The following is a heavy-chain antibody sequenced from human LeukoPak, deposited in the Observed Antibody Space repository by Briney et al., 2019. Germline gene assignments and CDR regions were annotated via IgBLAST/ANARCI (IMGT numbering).Heavy chain of an antibody. Sequence: SETLSLTCTVSGGSISSGGYYWSWIRQHPGKGLEWIGYIYYSGSTYYNPSLKSRVTISVDTSKNQFSLKLSSVTAADTAVYYCARDESRYCSGGSCYSGDYYYGMDVWGQGTTVTVSS. J-gene: IGHJ6*02. V-gene: IGHV4-31*03. CDR3: ARDESRYCSGGSCYSGDYYYGMDV. D-gene: IGHD2-15*01. CDR2: IYYSGST. CDR1: GGSISSGGYY.